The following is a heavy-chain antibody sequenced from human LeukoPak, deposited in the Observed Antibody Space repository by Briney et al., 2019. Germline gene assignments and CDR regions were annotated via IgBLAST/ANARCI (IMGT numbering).Heavy chain of an antibody. D-gene: IGHD3-16*01. CDR1: GYSFTSSW. V-gene: IGHV5-51*01. CDR3: ARRIGPFLGAFDI. CDR2: IFPGDSDT. J-gene: IGHJ3*02. Sequence: GESLKISCKGSGYSFTSSWIGWVRQTPGKGLEWMGIIFPGDSDTRYSPSFQGQVTISADKSISTTYMQWSSLKASDTAIYYCARRIGPFLGAFDIWGQGTMVTVSS.